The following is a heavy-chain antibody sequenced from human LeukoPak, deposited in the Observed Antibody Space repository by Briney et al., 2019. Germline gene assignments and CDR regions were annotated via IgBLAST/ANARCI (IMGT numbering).Heavy chain of an antibody. CDR3: ARGGGLDV. CDR1: GSTFSTYA. J-gene: IGHJ6*02. V-gene: IGHV3-7*03. D-gene: IGHD3-16*01. Sequence: GGSLRLSCVVSGSTFSTYAMSWVRQAPGKGLEWVASINHNGNVNYYVDSVKGRFTISRDNAKNSLYLQMSNLRAEDTAVYFCARGGGLDVWGQGATVTVSS. CDR2: INHNGNVN.